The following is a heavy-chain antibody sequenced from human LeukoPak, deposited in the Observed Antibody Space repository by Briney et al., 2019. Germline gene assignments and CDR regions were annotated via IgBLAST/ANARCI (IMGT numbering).Heavy chain of an antibody. J-gene: IGHJ4*02. Sequence: GGSLRLSCAASGFTFSSSAMHWVRQAPGKGLEWVTVISNDESNKYYADSVKGRFTISRDNSKNMLYLQMNSLRIEDTAVYYCAKVGSGNDCYWGQGTLVTVSS. CDR3: AKVGSGNDCY. CDR1: GFTFSSSA. V-gene: IGHV3-30*18. D-gene: IGHD5-12*01. CDR2: ISNDESNK.